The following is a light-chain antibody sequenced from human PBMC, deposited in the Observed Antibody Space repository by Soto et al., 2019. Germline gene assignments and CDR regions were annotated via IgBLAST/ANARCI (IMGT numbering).Light chain of an antibody. CDR1: SGSIASNY. V-gene: IGLV6-57*03. J-gene: IGLJ2*01. CDR3: QSYDSSNHVV. Sequence: NFMLTQPHSVSESPGKTVTISCTRSSGSIASNYVQWYQQRPGSAPTTVIYEDNQRPSGVPDRFSGSLDRSSNSASLTISGLKTEDEADYYCQSYDSSNHVVFGGGTKVTVL. CDR2: EDN.